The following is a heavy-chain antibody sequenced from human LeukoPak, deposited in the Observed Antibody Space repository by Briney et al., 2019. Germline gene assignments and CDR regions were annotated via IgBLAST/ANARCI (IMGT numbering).Heavy chain of an antibody. J-gene: IGHJ4*02. V-gene: IGHV3-23*01. CDR1: GFTFSSYA. CDR2: ISGSGGST. D-gene: IGHD2-2*01. CDR3: AKVETSGGANCYALDY. Sequence: GGSLRLSCAASGFTFSSYAISWVRQAPGKGLEWVSAISGSGGSTYYADSVKGRFTISRDDSQNTLYLQMNSLSAEDTAVYYCAKVETSGGANCYALDYWGQGTLVTVSS.